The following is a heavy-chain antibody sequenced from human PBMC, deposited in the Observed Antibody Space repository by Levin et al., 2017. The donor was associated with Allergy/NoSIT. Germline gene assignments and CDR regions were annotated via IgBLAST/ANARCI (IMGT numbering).Heavy chain of an antibody. D-gene: IGHD3-3*01. V-gene: IGHV4-39*07. CDR3: ASNMFTIFGVVITYFDY. CDR2: IYYSGST. J-gene: IGHJ4*02. Sequence: SETLSLTCTVSGGSISSSSYYWGWIRQPPGKGLEWIGSIYYSGSTYYNPSLKSRVTISVDTSKNQFSLKLSSVTAADTAVYYCASNMFTIFGVVITYFDYWGQGTLVTVSS. CDR1: GGSISSSSYY.